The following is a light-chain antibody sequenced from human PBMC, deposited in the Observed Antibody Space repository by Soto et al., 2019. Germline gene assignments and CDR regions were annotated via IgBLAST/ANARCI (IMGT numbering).Light chain of an antibody. J-gene: IGKJ4*01. CDR1: QTVRDN. Sequence: EVVMTQSPATLSVSPGERATLSCRASQTVRDNLGWYQQKPGQPPRLLIYGATTRATGIPARFSGSGSGTEFTLTISSLQSEDFAVYYCQQYNNWPLTCGGGTRWIS. CDR2: GAT. V-gene: IGKV3D-15*01. CDR3: QQYNNWPLT.